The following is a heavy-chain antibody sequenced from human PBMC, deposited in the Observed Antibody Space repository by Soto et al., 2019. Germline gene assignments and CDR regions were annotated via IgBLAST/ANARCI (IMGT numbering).Heavy chain of an antibody. Sequence: ASVKVSCKASGYTFTNYVMHWVRQAPGQGLECMGWISPLKGNTNYAQKVQGRVSVTTDTSTNTVYMELSGLRYDDTALYYCARSGEHPFDFWGQGTLVTVSS. J-gene: IGHJ4*02. CDR3: ARSGEHPFDF. V-gene: IGHV1-18*01. D-gene: IGHD6-25*01. CDR2: ISPLKGNT. CDR1: GYTFTNYV.